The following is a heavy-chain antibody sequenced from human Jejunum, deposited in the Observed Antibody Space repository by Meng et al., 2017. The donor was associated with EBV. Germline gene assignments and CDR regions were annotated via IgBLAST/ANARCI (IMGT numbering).Heavy chain of an antibody. CDR3: ARSFGLVVADYFDY. CDR1: VGTFSNYA. D-gene: IGHD3/OR15-3a*01. CDR2: VIPIFATA. Sequence: QVQRGQSGAGVKTPGCAVKVSCQASVGTFSNYAFSWVRQAPGQRLGWMGGVIPIFATANYAQKFQVRVTITADKSTSTAYMELRSLRSEDTSMYYCARSFGLVVADYFDYWGQGTLVTVSS. J-gene: IGHJ4*02. V-gene: IGHV1-69*06.